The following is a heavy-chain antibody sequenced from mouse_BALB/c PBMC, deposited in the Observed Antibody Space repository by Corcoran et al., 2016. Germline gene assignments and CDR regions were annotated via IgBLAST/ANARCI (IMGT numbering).Heavy chain of an antibody. V-gene: IGHV1-18*01. CDR2: INPNNGGS. Sequence: EVQLQQSGPELVKPGASVTISCTTSGYTFTGYTMHWVKQRQGTSREWIGGINPNNGGSSYHKTFQGKATLTVDKSSSTAYMVLRSLTSEDSAVYYCARGDYRYDGLAYWCQGTLVTVSA. D-gene: IGHD2-14*01. CDR3: ARGDYRYDGLAY. CDR1: GYTFTGYT. J-gene: IGHJ3*01.